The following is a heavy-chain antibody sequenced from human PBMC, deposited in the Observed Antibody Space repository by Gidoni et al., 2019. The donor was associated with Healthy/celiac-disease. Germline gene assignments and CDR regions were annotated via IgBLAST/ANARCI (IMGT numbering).Heavy chain of an antibody. CDR2: ISSSGSTI. J-gene: IGHJ4*02. D-gene: IGHD3-3*01. CDR1: GFTFRSYE. Sequence: EVQLVESGGGLVQPGGSLRLSCAASGFTFRSYEMNWVRQAPGKGLEWVSYISSSGSTIYYADSVKGRFTISRDNAKNSLYLQMNSLRAEDTAVYYCARTTIFGVVTYYFDYWGQGTLVTVSS. CDR3: ARTTIFGVVTYYFDY. V-gene: IGHV3-48*03.